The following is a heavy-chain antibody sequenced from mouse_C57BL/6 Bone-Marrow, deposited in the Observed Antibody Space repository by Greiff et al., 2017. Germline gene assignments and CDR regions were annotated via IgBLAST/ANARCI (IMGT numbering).Heavy chain of an antibody. D-gene: IGHD1-1*01. CDR1: GSTFTGYW. Sequence: VQLQQSGAELMKPGASVTLSCKATGSTFTGYWLECVKQRPGHGLEWIGEILPGSGSTNYPEKLKGTATFTADTSSNTAYMQLSSLTTKDAAIYYCARFVYGSSYRDARGWWGQGTSVTGSS. CDR3: ARFVYGSSYRDARGW. J-gene: IGHJ4*01. V-gene: IGHV1-9*01. CDR2: ILPGSGST.